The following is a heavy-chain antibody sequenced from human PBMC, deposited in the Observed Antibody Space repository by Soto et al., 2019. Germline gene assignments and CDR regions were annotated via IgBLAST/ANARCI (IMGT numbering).Heavy chain of an antibody. CDR3: ARGCSLAPNPRLLWFGPYGMDV. CDR1: GYTFTSYY. V-gene: IGHV1-46*01. J-gene: IGHJ6*02. D-gene: IGHD3-10*01. CDR2: INPSGGST. Sequence: ASVKVSCKASGYTFTSYYMHWVRQAPGQGREWMGIINPSGGSTSYAQKFQGRVTMTRDTSTSTVYMELSSLRSEDTAVYYCARGCSLAPNPRLLWFGPYGMDVWGQGTTVTVSS.